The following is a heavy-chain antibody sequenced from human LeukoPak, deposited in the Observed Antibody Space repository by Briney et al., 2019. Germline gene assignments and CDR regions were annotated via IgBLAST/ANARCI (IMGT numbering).Heavy chain of an antibody. J-gene: IGHJ5*02. D-gene: IGHD3-22*01. CDR3: AHRRDSSGYQYRYWFAP. Sequence: SGPTLVKPTQSLTLTCTFSGFSLTTGGVGVGWIRQPPGKALEWLALINWDDQKVYSPSLQSRLSITKDTSKNQVVLTMTNVDPVDTATYYCAHRRDSSGYQYRYWFAPWGQGTLVTVSS. V-gene: IGHV2-5*02. CDR1: GFSLTTGGVG. CDR2: INWDDQK.